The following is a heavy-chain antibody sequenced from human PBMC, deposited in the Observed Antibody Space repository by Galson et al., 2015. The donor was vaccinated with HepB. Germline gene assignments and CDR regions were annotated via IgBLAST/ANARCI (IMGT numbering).Heavy chain of an antibody. CDR2: LFYSGNT. D-gene: IGHD3-10*01. V-gene: IGHV4-39*01. CDR3: ARAGDENAFDI. Sequence: ETLSLTCTVSGGSINTPNFYWGWVRQPPGEGLEWLGSLFYSGNTYFNPSLESRVAISVDKSRNQFSLRLNSVTAADTAVYYCARAGDENAFDIWGRGTMVTVSS. J-gene: IGHJ3*02. CDR1: GGSINTPNFY.